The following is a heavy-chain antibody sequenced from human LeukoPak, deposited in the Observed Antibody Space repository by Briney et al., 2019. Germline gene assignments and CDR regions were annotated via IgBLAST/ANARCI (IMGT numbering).Heavy chain of an antibody. J-gene: IGHJ3*02. V-gene: IGHV1-69*04. D-gene: IGHD3-22*01. CDR1: GGTFSSYA. Sequence: ASVKVSCKASGGTFSSYAISWVRQAPGQGLEWMGRIIPILGIANYAQKFQGRVTITADKSTSTAYMELSSLRSEDTAVYYCAREFYYDSSGYYSDAFDIWGQGTMVTVSS. CDR3: AREFYYDSSGYYSDAFDI. CDR2: IIPILGIA.